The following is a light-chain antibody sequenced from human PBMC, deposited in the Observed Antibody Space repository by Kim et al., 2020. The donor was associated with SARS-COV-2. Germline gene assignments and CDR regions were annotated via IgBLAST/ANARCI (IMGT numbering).Light chain of an antibody. J-gene: IGLJ3*02. CDR1: NIGGQT. CDR2: YDT. CDR3: QVWDTNSDHWV. Sequence: APGKTARITCGGNNIGGQTVRWYQQKPGQAPVLVISYDTDRPSGIPERISGSNSGKTATLTISRVEAGDEADYYCQVWDTNSDHWVFGGGTQLTVL. V-gene: IGLV3-21*04.